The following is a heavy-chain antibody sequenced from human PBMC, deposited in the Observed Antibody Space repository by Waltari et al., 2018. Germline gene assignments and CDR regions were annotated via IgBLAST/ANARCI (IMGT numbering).Heavy chain of an antibody. Sequence: EVQLVESGGGLVQPGGSLRLSCAASGFTFSTYWMGGVRQAPGKGLEWGANIKQDGSTKYYVDSVKGRFTISRDNAKNSLYLQMNSLRAEDTAVYYCGRDRGWRQHDYWGQGTLVTVSS. D-gene: IGHD5-12*01. J-gene: IGHJ4*02. CDR3: GRDRGWRQHDY. CDR1: GFTFSTYW. V-gene: IGHV3-7*01. CDR2: IKQDGSTK.